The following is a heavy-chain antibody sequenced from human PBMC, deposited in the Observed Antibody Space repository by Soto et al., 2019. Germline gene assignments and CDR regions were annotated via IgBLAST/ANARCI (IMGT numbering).Heavy chain of an antibody. D-gene: IGHD2-15*01. CDR1: GYTFTSYD. Sequence: VASVKVSCKASGYTFTSYDINWVRQATGQGLEWMGWMNPSSGNTGYAQKFQGRVTMTRNTSISTAYMELSSLRSEDTAVYYCARTPRYCSGGSCYSRWFDTWGQGTLVTVSS. CDR2: MNPSSGNT. J-gene: IGHJ5*02. CDR3: ARTPRYCSGGSCYSRWFDT. V-gene: IGHV1-8*01.